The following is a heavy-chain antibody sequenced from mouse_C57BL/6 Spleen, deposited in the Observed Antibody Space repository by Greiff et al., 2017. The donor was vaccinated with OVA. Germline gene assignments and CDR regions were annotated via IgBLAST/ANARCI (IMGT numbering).Heavy chain of an antibody. Sequence: QVQLQQPGAELVRPGTSVKLSCKASGYTFTSYWMHWVKQRPGQGLEWIGVIDPSDSYTNYNQKLKGKATLTVDPSSSTAYMQLSSLTSEDSAVYYCARRITTVVATDFDYWGQGTTLTVSS. V-gene: IGHV1-59*01. CDR1: GYTFTSYW. CDR3: ARRITTVVATDFDY. D-gene: IGHD1-1*01. CDR2: IDPSDSYT. J-gene: IGHJ2*01.